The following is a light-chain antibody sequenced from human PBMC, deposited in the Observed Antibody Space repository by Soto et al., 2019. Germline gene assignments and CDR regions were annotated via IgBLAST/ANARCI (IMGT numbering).Light chain of an antibody. Sequence: EIVMTQSPSTLSVSPGEGATISCRASHGIGSTLALYQQKPGQTPTLLIYGASTRATGVPARFSGSASGTEFTLTITSLQSEDFAVYYCQHYANWPLTFGGGTKVDI. CDR2: GAS. J-gene: IGKJ4*01. CDR3: QHYANWPLT. V-gene: IGKV3-15*01. CDR1: HGIGST.